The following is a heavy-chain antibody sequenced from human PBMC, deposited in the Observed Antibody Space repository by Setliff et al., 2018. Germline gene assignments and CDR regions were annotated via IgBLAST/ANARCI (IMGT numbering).Heavy chain of an antibody. D-gene: IGHD3-22*01. CDR2: VSWNSGTS. CDR1: GFTFDDYA. V-gene: IGHV3-9*03. Sequence: GGSLRLSCAASGFTFDDYAMHWVRQAPGKGLEWVSGVSWNSGTSAYADSVRGRFTISRDNAKNSLYLQMNSLRVEDMALYYCAKEYYSDSSGYYRGPAAFDIRGQGTVVTVSS. CDR3: AKEYYSDSSGYYRGPAAFDI. J-gene: IGHJ3*02.